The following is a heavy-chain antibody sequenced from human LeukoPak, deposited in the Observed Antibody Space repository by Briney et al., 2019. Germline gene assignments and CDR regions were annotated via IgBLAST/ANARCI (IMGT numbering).Heavy chain of an antibody. Sequence: SETVSLTCTVSGGSISSYYWSWIRQPPGKGLEWIGYIYYSGSTNYNPSLKSRVTISVDTSKNQFSLKLSSVTAADTAVYYCARQYYYYSHMDVWGQGTTVTVSS. J-gene: IGHJ6*02. CDR3: ARQYYYYSHMDV. CDR1: GGSISSYY. V-gene: IGHV4-59*08. CDR2: IYYSGST.